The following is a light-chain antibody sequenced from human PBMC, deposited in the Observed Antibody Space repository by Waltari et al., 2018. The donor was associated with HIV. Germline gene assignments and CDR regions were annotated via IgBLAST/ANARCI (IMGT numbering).Light chain of an antibody. V-gene: IGKV4-1*01. CDR2: WGS. Sequence: ILMVQSPASLAVALGAWATINCKSSRSLLYGTNDKNYVAWYQRKPGRPPRLPIHWGSMRESGVPDRFSGSGSGTDFTLTITSLQAEDVGFYYCQQYYSSPLTFGQGTLLEIK. CDR3: QQYYSSPLT. J-gene: IGKJ5*01. CDR1: RSLLYGTNDKNY.